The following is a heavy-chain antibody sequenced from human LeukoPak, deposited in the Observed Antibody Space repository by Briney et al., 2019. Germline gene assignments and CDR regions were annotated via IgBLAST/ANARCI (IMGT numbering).Heavy chain of an antibody. CDR1: GGSISSYY. J-gene: IGHJ5*02. CDR2: IYTSGST. Sequence: PSETLSLTCTVSGGSISSYYWSWIRQPAGKGLEWIGRIYTSGSTNYNPSLKSRVTMSVDTSKNQFSLKLSSVTAADTAVYYCARDSGHCTNGVCYGENNWFDPWGQGTLVTVSS. V-gene: IGHV4-4*07. D-gene: IGHD2-8*01. CDR3: ARDSGHCTNGVCYGENNWFDP.